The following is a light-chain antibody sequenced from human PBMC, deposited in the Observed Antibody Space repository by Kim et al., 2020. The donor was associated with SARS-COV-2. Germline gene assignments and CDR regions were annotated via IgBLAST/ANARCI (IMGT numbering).Light chain of an antibody. CDR3: QQYNNWPPVT. J-gene: IGKJ4*01. CDR2: GAS. CDR1: QSVSSN. V-gene: IGKV3-15*01. Sequence: EIVMTQSPATLSVSPGERATLSCRASQSVSSNLAWYQHKPGQAPRLLIHGASTRATGIPARFSGSGSGTEFTLTINSLQSEDFAVYSCQQYNNWPPVTFGGGTKVDIK.